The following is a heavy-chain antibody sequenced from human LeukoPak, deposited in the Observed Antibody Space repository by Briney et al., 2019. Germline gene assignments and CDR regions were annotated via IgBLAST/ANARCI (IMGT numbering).Heavy chain of an antibody. CDR2: ISSSGSTI. J-gene: IGHJ4*02. CDR1: GFTFSSYE. V-gene: IGHV3-48*03. D-gene: IGHD5-18*01. CDR3: ARGSVDTAMAGDY. Sequence: GGSLRLSCAASGFTFSSYEMNWVRQAPGKGLEWVSYISSSGSTIYYADSVKGRFTISRDNAKNSLYLQMNSLRAEDTAVYYCARGSVDTAMAGDYWGQGTLATVSS.